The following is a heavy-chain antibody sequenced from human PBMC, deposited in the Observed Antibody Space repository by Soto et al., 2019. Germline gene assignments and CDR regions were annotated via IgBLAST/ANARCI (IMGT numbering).Heavy chain of an antibody. D-gene: IGHD3-10*01. J-gene: IGHJ6*02. V-gene: IGHV3-30*03. Sequence: QVQLVESGGGVVQPGRSLRLSCAASGFTFSSYDMHWVRQAPGKGLEWVVVISYDGSNKYYVDSVKGRFTISRDNSKNTLYLQMNSLRTEDTTVYYCARGFGSGSLYGMDVWGQGTTVTVSS. CDR3: ARGFGSGSLYGMDV. CDR2: ISYDGSNK. CDR1: GFTFSSYD.